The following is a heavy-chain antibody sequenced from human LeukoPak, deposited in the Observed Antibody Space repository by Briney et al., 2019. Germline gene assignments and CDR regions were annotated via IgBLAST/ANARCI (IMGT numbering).Heavy chain of an antibody. D-gene: IGHD5-18*01. CDR3: ARDRGRGYSYGKRDSYFDY. CDR2: IIPVADIT. Sequence: SVKVSCKVSGGTFNNIAVHWLRQAPGQGLEWMGRIIPVADITNYPQNFQGRVTITADKSTSTAYMELSSLRSEDTAVYYCARDRGRGYSYGKRDSYFDYWGQGTLVTVSS. CDR1: GGTFNNIA. V-gene: IGHV1-69*04. J-gene: IGHJ4*02.